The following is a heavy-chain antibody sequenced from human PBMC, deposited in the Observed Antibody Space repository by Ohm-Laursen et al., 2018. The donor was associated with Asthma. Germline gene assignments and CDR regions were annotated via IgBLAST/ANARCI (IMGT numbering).Heavy chain of an antibody. CDR3: ARDVMEWYLPAFDF. V-gene: IGHV3-30-3*01. CDR1: GFTFRSYA. CDR2: MSYDGSLK. D-gene: IGHD3-3*01. Sequence: SLRLSCTATGFTFRSYAMHWVRQAPGKGLEWVAVMSYDGSLKYYADSVNGRFTVSRDDSKNTPYLQMNSLRPDDTAVYYCARDVMEWYLPAFDFWGQGTLVTVSS. J-gene: IGHJ4*02.